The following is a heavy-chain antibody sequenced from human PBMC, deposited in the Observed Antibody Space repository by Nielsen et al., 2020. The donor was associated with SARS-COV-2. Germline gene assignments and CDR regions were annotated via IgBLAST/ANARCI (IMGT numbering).Heavy chain of an antibody. V-gene: IGHV3-7*01. Sequence: WIRQPPGKGLEWVANIKQDGSEKYYGDSVKGRFTISRDNAKNSLYLQMNSLRAEDTAVYYCARGSASGPNYYYYYYMDVWGKGTTVTVSS. CDR2: IKQDGSEK. CDR3: ARGSASGPNYYYYYYMDV. D-gene: IGHD4/OR15-4a*01. J-gene: IGHJ6*03.